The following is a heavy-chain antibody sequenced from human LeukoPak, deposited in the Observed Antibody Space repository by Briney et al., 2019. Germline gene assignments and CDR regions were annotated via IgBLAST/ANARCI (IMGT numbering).Heavy chain of an antibody. CDR2: IYHRGST. CDR1: DYSISSGYY. J-gene: IGHJ4*02. CDR3: ARDHPQLTSGIDY. Sequence: PSETLSLTCTVSDYSISSGYYWGWIRQPPGKGLEWIGSIYHRGSTYYNPSLKSRVTISVDTSKNQFSLKLTSVTAADTAVYYCARDHPQLTSGIDYWGQGTLVTVSS. V-gene: IGHV4-38-2*02. D-gene: IGHD3-10*01.